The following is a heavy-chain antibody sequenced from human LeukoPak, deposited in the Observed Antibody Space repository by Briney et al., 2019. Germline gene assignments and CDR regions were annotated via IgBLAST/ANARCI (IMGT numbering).Heavy chain of an antibody. CDR2: IYISGST. V-gene: IGHV4-4*07. CDR3: AREVRGYCSSSTCYLGYYYYDVVL. D-gene: IGHD2-2*01. Sequence: TSETLSLTCTVSGGSISSYYWSWSRHPAGKGLEWTGRIYISGSTNYNPSLKSRVTMSVDTSKNQFSLKLSSVTAADTAVYYCAREVRGYCSSSTCYLGYYYYDVVLWGKGTAVTVSS. CDR1: GGSISSYY. J-gene: IGHJ6*03.